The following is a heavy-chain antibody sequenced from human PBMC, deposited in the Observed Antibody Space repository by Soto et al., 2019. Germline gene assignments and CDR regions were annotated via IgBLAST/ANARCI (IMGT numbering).Heavy chain of an antibody. CDR1: GGSMRNYF. Sequence: PSETLSLTCTVSGGSMRNYFWTWIRQPPGKGLEWIGYIHYSGTTSFFPSYNPSLRSRVTISEDTSKNQFSLKLLSVTTADTAVYLCAAGEASSRNLAPYYLDFWGQGTQVTVSS. J-gene: IGHJ4*02. CDR2: IHYSGTT. V-gene: IGHV4-59*01. D-gene: IGHD6-13*01. CDR3: AAGEASSRNLAPYYLDF.